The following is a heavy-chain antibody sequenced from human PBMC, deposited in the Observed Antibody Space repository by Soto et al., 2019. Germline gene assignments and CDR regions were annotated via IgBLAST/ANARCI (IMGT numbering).Heavy chain of an antibody. V-gene: IGHV4-34*01. Sequence: QVQLQQWGAGLLKPSETLSLTCAVYGGSFRDYYWNWIRQPPGKGLEWVWEINHSGSTNYNPSLKRRVTISVDTSKSQFSLKLISVTAADTALYYSARGAYDYIWASDRRDAFDIWGQGTVVTVSP. CDR1: GGSFRDYY. CDR2: INHSGST. J-gene: IGHJ3*02. CDR3: ARGAYDYIWASDRRDAFDI. D-gene: IGHD3-16*02.